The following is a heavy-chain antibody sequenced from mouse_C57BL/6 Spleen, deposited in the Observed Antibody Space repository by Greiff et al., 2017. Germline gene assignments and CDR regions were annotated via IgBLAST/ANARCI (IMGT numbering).Heavy chain of an antibody. CDR3: ARNYYSNHGFDY. J-gene: IGHJ2*01. CDR2: INPSTGGT. Sequence: EVQLQQSGPELVKPGASVKISCKASGYSFTGYYMNWVKQSPEKSLEWIGEINPSTGGTTYNQKFKAKATLTVDTSSSTAYMQLKSLTSEDSAVYYCARNYYSNHGFDYWGQGTTLTVSS. V-gene: IGHV1-42*01. D-gene: IGHD2-5*01. CDR1: GYSFTGYY.